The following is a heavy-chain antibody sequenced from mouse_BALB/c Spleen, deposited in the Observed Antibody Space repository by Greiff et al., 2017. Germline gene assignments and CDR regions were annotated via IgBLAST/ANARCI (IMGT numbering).Heavy chain of an antibody. D-gene: IGHD2-14*01. Sequence: VQLQQSGAELVRPGALVKLSCKASGFNIKDYYMHWVKQRPEQGLEWIGWIDPENGNTIYDPKFQGKATITADTSSNTAYLQLSSLTSEDTAVYYCARTLDYRYDGDWYFDVWGAGTTVTVSS. CDR2: IDPENGNT. CDR3: ARTLDYRYDGDWYFDV. CDR1: GFNIKDYY. J-gene: IGHJ1*01. V-gene: IGHV14-1*02.